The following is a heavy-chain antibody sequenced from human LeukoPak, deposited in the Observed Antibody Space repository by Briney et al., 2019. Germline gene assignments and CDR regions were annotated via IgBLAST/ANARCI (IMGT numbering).Heavy chain of an antibody. CDR1: GFTFDDYA. D-gene: IGHD3-10*01. V-gene: IGHV3-9*01. CDR2: ISWNSGSI. CDR3: AKDMAGYLDY. J-gene: IGHJ4*02. Sequence: GGSLRLSCAASGFTFDDYAMHWVRHAPGKGLEWVSGISWNSGSIGYADSVKGRFTISRDNAKNSLYLQMNSLRAEDTALYYCAKDMAGYLDYWGQGTLVTVSS.